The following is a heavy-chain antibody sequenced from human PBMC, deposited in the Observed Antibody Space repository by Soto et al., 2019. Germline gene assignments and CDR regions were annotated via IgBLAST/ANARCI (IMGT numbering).Heavy chain of an antibody. CDR3: VRSGDNYNLLDY. V-gene: IGHV3-7*01. CDR2: IKFDSSER. J-gene: IGHJ4*02. D-gene: IGHD1-1*01. Sequence: GGSLRLSCAASGFSFGYYWMSWVRQAPGKGLEWVATIKFDSSERKYVDSVKGRFTLSRDNAKNSLYLQINSLRGDDTAIYYCVRSGDNYNLLDYWGQGTPVTVSS. CDR1: GFSFGYYW.